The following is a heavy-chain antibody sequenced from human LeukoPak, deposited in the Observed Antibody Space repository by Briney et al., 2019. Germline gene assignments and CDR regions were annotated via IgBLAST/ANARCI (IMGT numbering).Heavy chain of an antibody. CDR3: AKVYCSGGSCYSGFDY. CDR1: GFTFDDYA. J-gene: IGHJ4*02. Sequence: PGRSLRLSCAASGFTFDDYAMHWVRQAPGKGLEWVSGISWNSGSIGYADSVKGRFTISRDNAKNSLYLQMNRLRAEDTALYYCAKVYCSGGSCYSGFDYWGQGTLVTVSS. CDR2: ISWNSGSI. D-gene: IGHD2-15*01. V-gene: IGHV3-9*01.